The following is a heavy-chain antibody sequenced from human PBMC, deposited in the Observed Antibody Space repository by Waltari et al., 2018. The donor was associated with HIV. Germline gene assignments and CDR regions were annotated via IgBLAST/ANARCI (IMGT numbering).Heavy chain of an antibody. CDR2: ISAYSSNT. CDR3: ARAGDNWNAGHDY. D-gene: IGHD1-20*01. CDR1: GYNFGNYG. V-gene: IGHV1-18*01. Sequence: QVQLVQSGVEVKKPGASVKVSCKASGYNFGNYGISWVRQAPGQGLEWMGWISAYSSNTKYGQEYQGRVTMTTDTSTSTAYMELRSLTSDDTAIYYCARAGDNWNAGHDYWGQGTLVTVSS. J-gene: IGHJ4*02.